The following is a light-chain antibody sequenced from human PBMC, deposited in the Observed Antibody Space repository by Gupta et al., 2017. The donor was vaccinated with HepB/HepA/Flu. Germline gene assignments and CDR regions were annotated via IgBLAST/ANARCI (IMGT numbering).Light chain of an antibody. Sequence: EIVMTQSPANLSVTPGESTTLSCRASQTVRSDLAWSQQKPGQAPRLLLYYASTRATGIPARCIGTRSGTEYSLTITSLQSEDFAVYYCQQYNNCFPRTFGGGTKVEIK. J-gene: IGKJ4*02. V-gene: IGKV3-15*01. CDR3: QQYNNCFPRT. CDR1: QTVRSD. CDR2: YAS.